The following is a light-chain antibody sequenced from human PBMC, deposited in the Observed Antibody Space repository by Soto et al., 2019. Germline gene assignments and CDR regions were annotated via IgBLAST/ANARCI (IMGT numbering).Light chain of an antibody. J-gene: IGLJ1*01. V-gene: IGLV2-14*01. CDR1: SSDIGYYDY. CDR2: ELN. CDR3: SSHSSSSAYYV. Sequence: QSVLTQPASVSGSPGQSITISCTGTSSDIGYYDYVSWYQHHSGKAPKLIIYELNSRPSGVSNRFSGSKSVNTASLTISGLQAEDEADYFCSSHSSSSAYYVFGTGTKLTVL.